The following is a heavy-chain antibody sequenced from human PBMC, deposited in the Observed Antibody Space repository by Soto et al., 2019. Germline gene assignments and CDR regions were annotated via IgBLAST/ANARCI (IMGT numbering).Heavy chain of an antibody. J-gene: IGHJ4*02. D-gene: IGHD6-19*01. Sequence: QTLSLTRAISGDSVSSNTAAWNWIRSSPSRGLEWLGRTYYRSNWRHDYAVSVKSRITVNPDTSKNHFSLQLNSVTPDDTAVYYCARGVAGSGFDLWGQGTLVTVSS. CDR1: GDSVSSNTAA. V-gene: IGHV6-1*01. CDR2: TYYRSNWRH. CDR3: ARGVAGSGFDL.